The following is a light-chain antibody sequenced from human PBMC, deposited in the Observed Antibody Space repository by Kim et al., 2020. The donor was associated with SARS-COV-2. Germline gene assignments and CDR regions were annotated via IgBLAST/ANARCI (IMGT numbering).Light chain of an antibody. CDR2: MNS. V-gene: IGLV3-9*01. J-gene: IGLJ2*01. CDR3: QVWDSGAVI. CDR1: NIGSKN. Sequence: SYELTQPLSVSVALGQTARITCGGNNIGSKNVHWYQQQPGQAPLLVIYMNSNRPSGIPERFSGSDSGNTATLPIIRAQAGDEADYYCQVWDSGAVIFGGGTKFTVL.